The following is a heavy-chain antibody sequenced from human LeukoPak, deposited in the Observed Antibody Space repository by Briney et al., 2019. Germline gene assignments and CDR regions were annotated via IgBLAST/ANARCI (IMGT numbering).Heavy chain of an antibody. J-gene: IGHJ3*02. CDR3: ARGTLGLPDAFDI. CDR1: GFSFSAYA. CDR2: ISGSGHTT. V-gene: IGHV3-23*01. D-gene: IGHD1-7*01. Sequence: PGGSLRLSCIASGFSFSAYAMTWVRQAPGKGLECVSTISGSGHTTYYADSVKGRFTFSRDNSEKTLYLQMNSLRAEDTAMYYCARGTLGLPDAFDIWGQGTMVTVSS.